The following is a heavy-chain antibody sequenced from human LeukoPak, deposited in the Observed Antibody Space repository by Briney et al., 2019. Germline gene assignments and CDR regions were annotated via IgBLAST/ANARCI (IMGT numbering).Heavy chain of an antibody. V-gene: IGHV3-9*01. Sequence: PGRSLRLSCAASGFTFDDYAMHWVRQAPGKGLEWVSGISWNSGSIGYADSVKGRFTISRDNAKNSLYLQMNSLRAEDTALYYCAKDRAYYNFGGFNYWGQGTLVTVSS. D-gene: IGHD3-16*01. J-gene: IGHJ4*02. CDR1: GFTFDDYA. CDR2: ISWNSGSI. CDR3: AKDRAYYNFGGFNY.